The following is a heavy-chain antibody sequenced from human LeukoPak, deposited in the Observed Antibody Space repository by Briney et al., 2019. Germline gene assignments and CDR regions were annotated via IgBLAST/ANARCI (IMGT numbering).Heavy chain of an antibody. V-gene: IGHV3-64D*06. D-gene: IGHD1-1*01. CDR3: VKDQAGTTGNAFDI. Sequence: PGGSLRLSCSVSGLSFSRYPIHWVRQAPGKGLEYGSAISSNGGSTYYADSVKGRFTISRDNSKSTLYLQMSSLRGEDTAVYYCVKDQAGTTGNAFDIWGQGTMVTVSS. J-gene: IGHJ3*02. CDR2: ISSNGGST. CDR1: GLSFSRYP.